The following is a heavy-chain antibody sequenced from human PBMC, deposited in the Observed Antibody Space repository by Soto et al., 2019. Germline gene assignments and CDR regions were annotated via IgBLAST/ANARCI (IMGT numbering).Heavy chain of an antibody. CDR2: ISRSSSNI. V-gene: IGHV3-48*02. D-gene: IGHD2-2*01. CDR1: GFTFSSHR. Sequence: EVQLVESGGGLAQPGGSLTLSCAASGFTFSSHRMNWVRQAPGKGLEGVSYISRSSSNIAYADSVKGRFTISRDNAKNSLYLQMNSLRDEDTAVYYCARMDCTSTNCYSYYFDDWGQGTLVIVSS. CDR3: ARMDCTSTNCYSYYFDD. J-gene: IGHJ4*02.